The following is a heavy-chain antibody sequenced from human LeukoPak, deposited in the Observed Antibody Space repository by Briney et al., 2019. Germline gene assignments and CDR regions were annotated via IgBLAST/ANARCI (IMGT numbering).Heavy chain of an antibody. CDR3: AKGDFYGSGRDYYYYMDV. V-gene: IGHV3-23*01. Sequence: GGSLRLSCAASGFTFSRYGMSWVRQAPGKGREWVSAIGVSGGRTYYADSVKGRFTISRDNSKNTLYLQMNSLRAEDTAVYNCAKGDFYGSGRDYYYYMDVWGNGTTVTISS. CDR1: GFTFSRYG. J-gene: IGHJ6*03. D-gene: IGHD3-10*01. CDR2: IGVSGGRT.